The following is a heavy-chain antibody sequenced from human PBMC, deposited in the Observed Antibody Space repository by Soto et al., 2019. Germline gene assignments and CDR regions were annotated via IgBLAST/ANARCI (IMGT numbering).Heavy chain of an antibody. V-gene: IGHV3-23*01. CDR2: IGGGGADT. CDR3: AKDAVPYNGKWDWFDS. Sequence: DVQLLASGGGLVQPGGSLTLSCAASRFTFSDFAMSWVRQAPGKGLEWVSAIGGGGADTYYADSVKGRFTISRDNSKNTLYLQMNSLRDEDTAVYYCAKDAVPYNGKWDWFDSWGQGTLVTVSS. J-gene: IGHJ5*01. CDR1: RFTFSDFA. D-gene: IGHD1-26*01.